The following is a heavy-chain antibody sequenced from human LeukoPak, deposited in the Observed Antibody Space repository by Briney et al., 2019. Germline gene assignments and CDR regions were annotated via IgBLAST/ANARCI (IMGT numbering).Heavy chain of an antibody. D-gene: IGHD2-2*01. V-gene: IGHV1-18*01. J-gene: IGHJ4*02. CDR2: ISAYNGNT. CDR1: GYTFTSYD. CDR3: ARESSTSFDY. Sequence: ASVKVSCKASGYTFTSYDVNWVRQAPGQGLEWMGWISAYNGNTNYAQKLQGRVTMTRDTSISTAYMELSRLRSDDTAVYYCARESSTSFDYWGQGTLVTVSS.